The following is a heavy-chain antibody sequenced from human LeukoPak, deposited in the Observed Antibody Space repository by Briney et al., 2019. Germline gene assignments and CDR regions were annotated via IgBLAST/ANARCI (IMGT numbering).Heavy chain of an antibody. CDR2: RYYSGST. CDR1: GGSLSSYY. J-gene: IGHJ1*01. CDR3: ARVRGDFEAD. Sequence: PSETLSLTCMVCGGSLSSYYWSGVRPPPREGLEWIGYRYYSGSTTYNPSLKSRVTISVATYKSQFTLKLISVTAADTAIYYCARVRGDFEADWGQGTLVTVSS. D-gene: IGHD3-16*01. V-gene: IGHV4-59*01.